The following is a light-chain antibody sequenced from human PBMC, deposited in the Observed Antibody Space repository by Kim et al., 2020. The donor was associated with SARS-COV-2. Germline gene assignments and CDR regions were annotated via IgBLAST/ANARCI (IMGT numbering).Light chain of an antibody. CDR1: QTIGNW. V-gene: IGKV1-5*03. CDR2: KAS. Sequence: DIQMTQSPSTLSASVGDRVTITCRASQTIGNWLAWYQHKSGKAPKLLIYKASSLESGVPSRFSGSGSGTEFTLTISSLQPDDFATYYCQQFDSSPYSFGQGTKLEI. CDR3: QQFDSSPYS. J-gene: IGKJ2*03.